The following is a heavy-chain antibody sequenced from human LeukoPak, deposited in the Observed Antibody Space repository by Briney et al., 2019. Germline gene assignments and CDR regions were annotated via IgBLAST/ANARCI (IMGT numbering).Heavy chain of an antibody. Sequence: TSQTLSLTCTVSGDSISSGDYYWSWIRQPPGKGLEWIGYVYYSGSTTYNPSLKSRLTISVDTSKNQFSLKLSSVTAADTAVYYCARESGDGYSRKGGYWLDPWGQGTLVTVSS. J-gene: IGHJ5*02. V-gene: IGHV4-61*08. CDR2: VYYSGST. D-gene: IGHD5-24*01. CDR1: GDSISSGDYY. CDR3: ARESGDGYSRKGGYWLDP.